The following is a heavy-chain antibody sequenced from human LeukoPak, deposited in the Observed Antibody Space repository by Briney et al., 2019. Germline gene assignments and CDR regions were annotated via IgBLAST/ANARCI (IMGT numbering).Heavy chain of an antibody. V-gene: IGHV3-21*01. CDR1: GSTFRTYS. CDR3: ARDVGGSPFDY. D-gene: IGHD2-15*01. CDR2: ISSSSSSI. Sequence: GGSLRLSCAASGSTFRTYSMNWVRQAPGKGLEWVSSISSSSSSIYYADSVKGRFTISRDNAKNSLYLQMNSLRAEDTAVYYCARDVGGSPFDYWGQGTLVTVSA. J-gene: IGHJ4*02.